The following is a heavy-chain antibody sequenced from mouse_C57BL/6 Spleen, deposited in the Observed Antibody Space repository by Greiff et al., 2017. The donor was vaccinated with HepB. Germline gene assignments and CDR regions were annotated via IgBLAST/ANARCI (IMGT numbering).Heavy chain of an antibody. CDR1: GYTFTDYY. Sequence: VQLVESGAELVRPGASVKLSCKASGYTFTDYYINWVKQRPGQGLEWIARIYPGSGNTYYNEKFKGKATLTAEKSSSTAYMQLSSLTSEDSAVYFCARSPVTTMVTTEFAYWGQGTLVTVSA. D-gene: IGHD2-2*01. J-gene: IGHJ3*01. CDR3: ARSPVTTMVTTEFAY. CDR2: IYPGSGNT. V-gene: IGHV1-76*01.